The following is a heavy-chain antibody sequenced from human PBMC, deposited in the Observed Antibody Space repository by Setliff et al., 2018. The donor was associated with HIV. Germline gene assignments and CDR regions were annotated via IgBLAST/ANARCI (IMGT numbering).Heavy chain of an antibody. CDR3: ARSDIVVVPAAMPAYNWFDP. D-gene: IGHD2-2*01. J-gene: IGHJ5*02. CDR1: GGTFNNYV. CDR2: IIPILDTT. V-gene: IGHV1-69*11. Sequence: SVKVSCKAAGGTFNNYVFSWVRKAPGRGLEWIGTIIPILDTTNYAQKFQGRVTITTDESTSTAYMELSSLRSEDTAVYYCARSDIVVVPAAMPAYNWFDPWGQGTLVTVS.